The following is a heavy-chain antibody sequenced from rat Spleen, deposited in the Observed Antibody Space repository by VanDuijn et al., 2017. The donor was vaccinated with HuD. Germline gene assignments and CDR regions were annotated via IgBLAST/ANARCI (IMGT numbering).Heavy chain of an antibody. Sequence: EVQLVESDGGLVQPGRSLKLSCAASGFSFSAYHMAWVRPAPSKGLEWVANISHDGRTIYYRDSVKGRFTISRDNAKSTLYLKMDSLRSEDTATYYCARLYYFDGSYYYRFYFDYWGQGGMVTVSS. V-gene: IGHV5-29*01. J-gene: IGHJ2*01. CDR2: ISHDGRTI. CDR3: ARLYYFDGSYYYRFYFDY. CDR1: GFSFSAYH. D-gene: IGHD1-12*02.